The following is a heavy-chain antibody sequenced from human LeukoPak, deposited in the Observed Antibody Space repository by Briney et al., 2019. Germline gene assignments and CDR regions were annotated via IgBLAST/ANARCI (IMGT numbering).Heavy chain of an antibody. CDR3: ARGGPRWFGELLEGYYFDY. V-gene: IGHV1-3*01. D-gene: IGHD3-10*01. Sequence: GASVKVSCKASGYTFTSYAMHWVRQAPGQRLEWMGWINAGNGNTKYSQKFQGRVTITRDTSASTAYMELSSLRSEDTAVYYCARGGPRWFGELLEGYYFDYWGQGTLVTVSS. CDR2: INAGNGNT. CDR1: GYTFTSYA. J-gene: IGHJ4*02.